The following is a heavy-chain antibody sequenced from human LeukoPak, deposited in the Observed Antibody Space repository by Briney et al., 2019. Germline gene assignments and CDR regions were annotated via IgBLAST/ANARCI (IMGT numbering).Heavy chain of an antibody. D-gene: IGHD3/OR15-3a*01. J-gene: IGHJ4*02. CDR3: ARASRTGGFDY. V-gene: IGHV1-46*01. CDR1: GYTFTNYY. CDR2: INPSGGST. Sequence: GASVKVSCKASGYTFTNYYMHWVRRAPGQGLEGMGIINPSGGSTSYAQKFQGRVTMTRDTSTSTVYMELSSLRSEDTAVYYCARASRTGGFDYWGQGTLVTVSS.